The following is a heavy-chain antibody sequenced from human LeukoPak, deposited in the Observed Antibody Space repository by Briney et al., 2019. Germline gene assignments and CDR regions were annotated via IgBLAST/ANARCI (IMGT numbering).Heavy chain of an antibody. V-gene: IGHV3-7*01. CDR3: ARDKRRAVAGMDWFDP. CDR1: GFTFSSYW. J-gene: IGHJ5*02. Sequence: GGSLRLSCAASGFTFSSYWMSWVRQAPGKGLEWVANIKQDGSEKYYVDSVRGRFTISRDNAKNSLYLQMNSLRAEDTAVYYCARDKRRAVAGMDWFDPWGQGTLVTVSS. CDR2: IKQDGSEK. D-gene: IGHD6-19*01.